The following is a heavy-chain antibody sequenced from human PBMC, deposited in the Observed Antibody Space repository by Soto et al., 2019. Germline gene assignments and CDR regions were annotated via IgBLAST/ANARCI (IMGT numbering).Heavy chain of an antibody. CDR2: ISGTGGST. V-gene: IGHV3-23*01. CDR3: GKGPRIGYFGGRDAFDL. CDR1: GFTFSSYA. Sequence: GGSLRLSCAASGFTFSSYAITWVRQAPGKGLEWVSSISGTGGSTYYADSVKGRFTISRDNSKNTVFLQMNSLRAEDTAVYYCGKGPRIGYFGGRDAFDLWGQGTMVTVSS. J-gene: IGHJ3*01. D-gene: IGHD3-10*01.